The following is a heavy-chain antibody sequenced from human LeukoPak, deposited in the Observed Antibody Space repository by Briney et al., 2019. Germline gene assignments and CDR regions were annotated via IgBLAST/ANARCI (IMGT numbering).Heavy chain of an antibody. CDR3: ARDHGGDYAFSFDY. CDR2: ISYDGSNK. V-gene: IGHV3-30-3*01. CDR1: GFTFSSYA. D-gene: IGHD4-17*01. J-gene: IGHJ4*02. Sequence: GGSLRLSCAASGFTFSSYAMHRVRQAPGKGLEWVAVISYDGSNKYYADSVKGRFTISRDNSKNTLYLQMNSLRAEDTAVYYCARDHGGDYAFSFDYWGQGTLVTVSS.